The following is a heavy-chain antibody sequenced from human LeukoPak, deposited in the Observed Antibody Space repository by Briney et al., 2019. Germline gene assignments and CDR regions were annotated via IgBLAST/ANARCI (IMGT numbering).Heavy chain of an antibody. CDR2: IFHTGST. CDR3: ARAGDSSGFHYYYYGMDV. J-gene: IGHJ6*02. Sequence: SETLSLTCTVSGDSISSGNYWGWIRQPPGKGLEWIGSIFHTGSTYFNLSLKSRVTISVDTSKNQFSLRLSSVTAADTAVYYCARAGDSSGFHYYYYGMDVWGQGTTVTVSS. D-gene: IGHD3-22*01. CDR1: GDSISSGNY. V-gene: IGHV4-38-2*02.